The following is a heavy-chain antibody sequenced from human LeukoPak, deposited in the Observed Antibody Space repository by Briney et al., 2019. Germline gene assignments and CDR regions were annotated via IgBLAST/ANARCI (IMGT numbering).Heavy chain of an antibody. J-gene: IGHJ4*02. Sequence: ASVKVSCKASGYTFTSYYMHWVRQAPGQGLEWMGIINPSGGSTSYAQKFQGRVTMTRDMSTSTVYMELSSLRSEDTGVYYCARGRWSPPFDYWGQGTLVTVSS. CDR3: ARGRWSPPFDY. D-gene: IGHD4-23*01. V-gene: IGHV1-46*01. CDR1: GYTFTSYY. CDR2: INPSGGST.